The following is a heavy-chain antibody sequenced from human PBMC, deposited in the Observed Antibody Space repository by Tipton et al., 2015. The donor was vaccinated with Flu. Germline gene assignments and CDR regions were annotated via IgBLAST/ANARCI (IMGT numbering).Heavy chain of an antibody. CDR3: ARGPSSSSWYFGYYYYGMDV. D-gene: IGHD6-13*01. CDR2: INHSGST. V-gene: IGHV4-34*01. Sequence: TLSLTCAVYGGFFSGYYWSWIRQPPGKGLEWIGEINHSGSTNYNPSLKSRVTISVDTSKNQFSLKLSSVTAADTAVYYCARGPSSSSWYFGYYYYGMDVWGQGTTVTVSS. J-gene: IGHJ6*02. CDR1: GGFFSGYY.